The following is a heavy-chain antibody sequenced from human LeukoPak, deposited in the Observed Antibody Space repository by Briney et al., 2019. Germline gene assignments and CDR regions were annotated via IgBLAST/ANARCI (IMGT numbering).Heavy chain of an antibody. CDR2: IYYSGST. CDR1: GGSISSYY. V-gene: IGHV4-59*08. D-gene: IGHD2-15*01. Sequence: PSETLSLTCTVSGGSISSYYWSWIRQPPGKGLEWIGYIYYSGSTNYNPSLKSRVTISVDTSKNQFSLKLSSVTAADTAVYYCARYYCSGGSCYFDYWGQGTLVTVSS. J-gene: IGHJ4*02. CDR3: ARYYCSGGSCYFDY.